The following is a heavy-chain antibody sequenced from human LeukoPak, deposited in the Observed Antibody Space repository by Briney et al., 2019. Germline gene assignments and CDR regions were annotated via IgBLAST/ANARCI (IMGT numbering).Heavy chain of an antibody. V-gene: IGHV1-18*01. CDR2: ISGYTGNT. CDR1: GYTFATDG. J-gene: IGHJ4*02. D-gene: IGHD1-26*01. CDR3: AKDEWELAYYFPF. Sequence: RASVKVSCKASGYTFATDGISWIRQAPGQGLEWLGWISGYTGNTYYAQMFQGRVTMTTDTSTSTAYKELRDLKSNDTALYYCAKDEWELAYYFPFWGQGTQVTVSS.